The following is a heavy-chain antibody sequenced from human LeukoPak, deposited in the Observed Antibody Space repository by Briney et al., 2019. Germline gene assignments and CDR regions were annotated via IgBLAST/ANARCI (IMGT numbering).Heavy chain of an antibody. J-gene: IGHJ4*02. CDR1: GFTFSSYA. D-gene: IGHD4-17*01. V-gene: IGHV3-30-3*01. Sequence: PGGSLRLSCAASGFTFSSYAMSWVRQAPGKGLEWVAVISSDGTNKYYADSVKGRFTISRDNSRNTLFLQMNSLRAEDTAVYYCARPYGDYSAWEPYYFDYWGQGTLVTVSS. CDR2: ISSDGTNK. CDR3: ARPYGDYSAWEPYYFDY.